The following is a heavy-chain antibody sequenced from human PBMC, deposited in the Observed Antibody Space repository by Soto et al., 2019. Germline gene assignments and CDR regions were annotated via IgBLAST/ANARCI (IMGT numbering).Heavy chain of an antibody. CDR1: GFAFSSYG. J-gene: IGHJ4*02. Sequence: QAQLVESGGGVVQPGRSLRLSCAASGFAFSSYGMHWVRQAPGTGLEWVAVISYDGSRQHYADSVKGRFTISRDNSKNMVRLQMSSLRAEDTAVYYCVSDRGYGHASVPYSWGQGTLVSVSS. V-gene: IGHV3-30*03. CDR2: ISYDGSRQ. CDR3: VSDRGYGHASVPYS. D-gene: IGHD5-18*01.